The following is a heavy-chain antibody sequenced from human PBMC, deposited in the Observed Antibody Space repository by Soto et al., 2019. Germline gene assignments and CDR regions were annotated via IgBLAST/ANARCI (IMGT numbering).Heavy chain of an antibody. J-gene: IGHJ4*02. D-gene: IGHD2-2*01. CDR2: IYYSGST. CDR1: GGSISSSSYY. V-gene: IGHV4-39*01. CDR3: ARALLVYCSSTSCPFYY. Sequence: QLQLQESGPGLVKPSETLSLTCTVSGGSISSSSYYWGWIRQPPGKGLEWIGSIYYSGSTYYNPSLKSRVTLSVDTSKNQFSLKLSSVTAADTAVYYCARALLVYCSSTSCPFYYWGQGTLVTVSS.